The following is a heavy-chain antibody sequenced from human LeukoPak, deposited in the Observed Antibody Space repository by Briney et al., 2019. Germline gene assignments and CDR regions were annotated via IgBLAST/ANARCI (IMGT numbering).Heavy chain of an antibody. V-gene: IGHV4-34*01. D-gene: IGHD2-15*01. CDR3: ARRLVDSGASQVSDD. J-gene: IGHJ4*02. CDR2: INDSGSV. Sequence: SETLSLTCTVSGASIRGYCWSWIRQPPGKGLEWIGEINDSGSVNCNPSLKNRVTLSVDTSKNQFSLRLSSVAAADTAVYYCARRLVDSGASQVSDDWGQGTLVTVSS. CDR1: GASIRGYC.